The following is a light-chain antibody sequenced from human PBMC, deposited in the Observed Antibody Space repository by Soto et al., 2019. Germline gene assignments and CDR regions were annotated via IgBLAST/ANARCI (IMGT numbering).Light chain of an antibody. V-gene: IGKV1-5*01. Sequence: DIQMTQSPAALSASVGGRFTSTCRASQSISSWLAWYQQKPGKAPKLLIYDASSLQSGVPSRFSGSGSGTEFTLTISSLQPDDFATYYCQQYKTFSWTFGQGTKVDIK. J-gene: IGKJ1*01. CDR2: DAS. CDR1: QSISSW. CDR3: QQYKTFSWT.